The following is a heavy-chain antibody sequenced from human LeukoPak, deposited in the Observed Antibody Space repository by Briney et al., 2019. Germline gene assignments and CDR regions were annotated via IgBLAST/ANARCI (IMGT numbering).Heavy chain of an antibody. Sequence: PGGSLRLSCAASGFTFSTYAMHWVRQAPGKGLEWVAAIWSDGSNKYYADSVKGRFTISRDNSKNTLYLQMNSLRAEDTAVYYCARGSHYGSGSPYYFDYWGQGTLVTVSS. CDR1: GFTFSTYA. J-gene: IGHJ4*02. V-gene: IGHV3-33*01. CDR3: ARGSHYGSGSPYYFDY. CDR2: IWSDGSNK. D-gene: IGHD3-10*01.